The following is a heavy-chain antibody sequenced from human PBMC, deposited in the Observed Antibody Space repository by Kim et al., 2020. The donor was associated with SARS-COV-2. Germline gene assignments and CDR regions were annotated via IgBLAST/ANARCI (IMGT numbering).Heavy chain of an antibody. Sequence: ASVKVSCKASGYTFTGYYMHWVRQAPGQGLEWMGWINPNSGGTNYAQKFQGRVTMTRDTSISTAYMELSRLRSDDTAVYYCARAGYCSSTSCYPAGYYYYMDVSGKGTTVTVSS. CDR2: INPNSGGT. V-gene: IGHV1-2*02. CDR1: GYTFTGYY. J-gene: IGHJ6*03. CDR3: ARAGYCSSTSCYPAGYYYYMDV. D-gene: IGHD2-2*01.